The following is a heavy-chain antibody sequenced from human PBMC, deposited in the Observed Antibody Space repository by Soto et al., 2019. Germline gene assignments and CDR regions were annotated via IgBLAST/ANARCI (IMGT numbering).Heavy chain of an antibody. CDR2: ISYDGSNK. CDR3: AKHSSGWYPQTPDY. Sequence: GGSLRLSCAASGFTFSSYGMHWVRQAPGKGLEWVAVISYDGSNKYYADSVKGRFTISRDNSKNTLYLQMNSLRAEDTAGYYCAKHSSGWYPQTPDYWGQGTLVTVSS. J-gene: IGHJ4*02. CDR1: GFTFSSYG. D-gene: IGHD6-19*01. V-gene: IGHV3-30*18.